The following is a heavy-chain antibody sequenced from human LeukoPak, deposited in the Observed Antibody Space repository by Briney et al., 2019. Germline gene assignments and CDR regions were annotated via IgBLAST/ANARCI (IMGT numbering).Heavy chain of an antibody. D-gene: IGHD3-22*01. Sequence: GGSLRLSCAASGFTFSNYAMHWVRQAPGKGLEWVAVISHDGSYKYYADSVKGRFTISRDNSKNTLYVQMNSLRAEDTAVYYCARVGLIYDSSGYYLGYWGQGTLVTVSS. CDR3: ARVGLIYDSSGYYLGY. J-gene: IGHJ4*02. V-gene: IGHV3-30*04. CDR1: GFTFSNYA. CDR2: ISHDGSYK.